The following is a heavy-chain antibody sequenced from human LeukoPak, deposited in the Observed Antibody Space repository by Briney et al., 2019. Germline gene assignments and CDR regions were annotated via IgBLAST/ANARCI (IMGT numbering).Heavy chain of an antibody. J-gene: IGHJ4*02. CDR1: GGSISSGDYY. CDR3: ARDSSGWTDY. D-gene: IGHD6-19*01. Sequence: SQTLSLTCSVSGGSISSGDYYWNWIRQPPGKGLEWIGSIYYSGSTYYNPSLKSRVTISVDTSKNQFSLKLSSVTAADTAVYYCARDSSGWTDYWGQGTLVTVSS. CDR2: IYYSGST. V-gene: IGHV4-39*07.